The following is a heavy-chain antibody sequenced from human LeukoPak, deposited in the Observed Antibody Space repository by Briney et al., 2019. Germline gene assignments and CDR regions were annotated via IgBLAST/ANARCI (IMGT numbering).Heavy chain of an antibody. J-gene: IGHJ4*02. CDR3: AGKRYGLFDY. D-gene: IGHD5-18*01. Sequence: SETLSLTCAVYGGSFSGYYWSWIRQPPGKGLEWIGEINHSGSTNYDPSLKSRVTISVDTSKNQFSLKLSSVTAADTAVYYCAGKRYGLFDYWGQGTLVTVSS. CDR2: INHSGST. V-gene: IGHV4-34*01. CDR1: GGSFSGYY.